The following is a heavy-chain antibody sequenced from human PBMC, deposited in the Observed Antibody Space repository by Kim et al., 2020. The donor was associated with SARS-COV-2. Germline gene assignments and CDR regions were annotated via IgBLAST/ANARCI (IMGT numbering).Heavy chain of an antibody. CDR3: ARGHYEFWSGCIRCFDY. V-gene: IGHV4-34*01. Sequence: SETLSLTCAVYGGSFSGYYWSWIRQPPGKGLEWIGEINHSGSTNYNPSLKSRITISVDTSKNQFSLKLSSVTAADTAVYYCARGHYEFWSGCIRCFDYWGQGTLVTVSS. J-gene: IGHJ4*02. CDR2: INHSGST. D-gene: IGHD3-3*01. CDR1: GGSFSGYY.